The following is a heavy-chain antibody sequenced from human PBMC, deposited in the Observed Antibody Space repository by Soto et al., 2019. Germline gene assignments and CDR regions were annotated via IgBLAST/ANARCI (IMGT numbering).Heavy chain of an antibody. V-gene: IGHV1-2*04. CDR3: ARALEVGRSGGSCPTDY. Sequence: QVQLVQSGAEVKKPGASVKVSCKASGYTFIGYYMHWVRQAPGQGLEWMGWINPNSGGTNYAQKFQGWVTMTRDTSISTAYMELSRLRSDDTAVYYCARALEVGRSGGSCPTDYWGQGTLVTVSS. CDR2: INPNSGGT. D-gene: IGHD2-15*01. J-gene: IGHJ4*02. CDR1: GYTFIGYY.